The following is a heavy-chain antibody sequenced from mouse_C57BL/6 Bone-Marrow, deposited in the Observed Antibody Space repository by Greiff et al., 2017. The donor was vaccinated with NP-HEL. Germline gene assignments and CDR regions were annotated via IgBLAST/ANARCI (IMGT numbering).Heavy chain of an antibody. J-gene: IGHJ3*01. CDR3: AIDNTTVGGGFAY. D-gene: IGHD1-1*01. CDR1: GYSFTDYD. CDR2: INPNYGTT. V-gene: IGHV1-39*01. Sequence: VQLLQSGPELVKPGASVKLSCKASGYSFTDYDMNWVKQTNGKSLEWVGVINPNYGTTSYNQTFKGKATLTVDQSSRTAYMQLNSLTSEDSAVYYCAIDNTTVGGGFAYWSQVTLVTVSA.